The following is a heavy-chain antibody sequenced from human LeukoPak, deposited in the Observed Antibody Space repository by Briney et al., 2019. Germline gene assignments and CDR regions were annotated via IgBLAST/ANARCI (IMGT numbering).Heavy chain of an antibody. CDR3: ARAASSSLTSFDY. CDR2: INPNSGGT. CDR1: GYTFTGYY. V-gene: IGHV1-2*04. J-gene: IGHJ4*02. Sequence: ASVKVSCKASGYTFTGYYMHWVRQAPGQGLEWMGWINPNSGGTNYAQKFQGWVTMTRDTSISTAYMELNRLRSDDTAVYYCARAASSSLTSFDYWGQGTLVTVSS. D-gene: IGHD6-13*01.